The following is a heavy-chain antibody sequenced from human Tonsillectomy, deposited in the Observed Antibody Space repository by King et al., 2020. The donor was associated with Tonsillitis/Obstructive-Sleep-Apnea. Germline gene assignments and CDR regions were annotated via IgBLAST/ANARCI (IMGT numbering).Heavy chain of an antibody. CDR3: AKDLIIAESGTPGDAFDI. CDR1: GFTFDDYA. Sequence: VQLVESGGGLVQPGRSLRLSCAASGFTFDDYAMYWVRPAPGKGLEWVSGISWNSGIRVYADSVKGRFTISRDNAKDSLYLQMNSLRVEDTALYYCAKDLIIAESGTPGDAFDIWGQGTMVTVSS. V-gene: IGHV3-9*01. D-gene: IGHD6-13*01. J-gene: IGHJ3*02. CDR2: ISWNSGIR.